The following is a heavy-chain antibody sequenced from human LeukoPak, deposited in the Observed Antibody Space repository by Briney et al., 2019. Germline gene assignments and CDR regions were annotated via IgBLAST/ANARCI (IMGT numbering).Heavy chain of an antibody. J-gene: IGHJ3*02. V-gene: IGHV3-30-3*02. CDR2: ISNDGNTK. CDR1: GFTFSSYA. D-gene: IGHD4-17*01. CDR3: AKIQDYGDFLDAFDI. Sequence: GGSLRLSCAASGFTFSSYAMHWVRQAPGKGLEWVAVISNDGNTKYYADSVRGRFTISRDNSKNTLYLQMNSLRAEDTAVYYCAKIQDYGDFLDAFDIWGQGTMVTVSS.